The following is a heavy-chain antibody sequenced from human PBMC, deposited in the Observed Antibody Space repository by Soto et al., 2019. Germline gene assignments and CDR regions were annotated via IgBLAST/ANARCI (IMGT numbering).Heavy chain of an antibody. J-gene: IGHJ5*01. CDR3: AKGTTTEKVDS. Sequence: PSETLSLTCTVSGGSISSYYWSWIRQPPGKGLEWVGYIFYSGSTDYNPSLRSRVTISVDTSKNQFSLALTSVSAADAGVYYCAKGTTTEKVDSWGHGILVTVSS. V-gene: IGHV4-59*08. CDR2: IFYSGST. CDR1: GGSISSYY. D-gene: IGHD1-1*01.